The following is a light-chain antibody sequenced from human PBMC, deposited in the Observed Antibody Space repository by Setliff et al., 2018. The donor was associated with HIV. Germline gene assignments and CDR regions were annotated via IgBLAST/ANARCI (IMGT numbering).Light chain of an antibody. J-gene: IGLJ1*01. CDR1: SSDVGGYNY. Sequence: QSALTQPASVSGSPGQSITISCTGTSSDVGGYNYVSWYQQHPGKAPKLMIHDVSKRPSGVSNRFSGSKSGNTASLTISGLQAEDETDYYCSSYTSSIPLYVFGTGTNVTVL. CDR3: SSYTSSIPLYV. CDR2: DVS. V-gene: IGLV2-14*01.